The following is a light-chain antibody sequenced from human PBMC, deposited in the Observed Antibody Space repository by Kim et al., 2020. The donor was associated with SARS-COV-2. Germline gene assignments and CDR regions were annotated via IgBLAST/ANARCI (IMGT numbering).Light chain of an antibody. CDR2: AAS. CDR3: LQDYYYPLS. Sequence: ASVGDRVTITCRASQAISNDLGWYQQKPGKAPNLLIYAASALQSGVPSRFSGSGSGTDFTLTISSLQPEDFATYYCLQDYYYPLSFGGGTKVEIK. V-gene: IGKV1-6*01. CDR1: QAISND. J-gene: IGKJ4*01.